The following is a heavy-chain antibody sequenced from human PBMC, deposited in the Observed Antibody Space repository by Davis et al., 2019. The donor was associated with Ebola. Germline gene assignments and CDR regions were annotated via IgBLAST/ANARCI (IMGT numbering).Heavy chain of an antibody. V-gene: IGHV1-2*06. CDR3: AKYDPPDYDVLIGYFYFDY. D-gene: IGHD3-9*01. CDR1: GYTFTGYY. J-gene: IGHJ4*02. CDR2: INPNSGGT. Sequence: ASVKVSCKASGYTFTGYYMHWVRQAPGQGLEWMGRINPNSGGTNYAQKFQGRVTMTRDTSISTAYMELSRLRSDDTAVYFCAKYDPPDYDVLIGYFYFDYWGQGTLVTVSS.